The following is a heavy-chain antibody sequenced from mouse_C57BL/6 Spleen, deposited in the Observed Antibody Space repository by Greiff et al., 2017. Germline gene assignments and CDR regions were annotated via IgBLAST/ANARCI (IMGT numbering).Heavy chain of an antibody. J-gene: IGHJ4*01. D-gene: IGHD2-2*01. CDR1: GYTFTTYS. CDR3: ASNGYLPYYAMDY. V-gene: IGHV1-47*01. Sequence: VQRVESGAELVKPGASVKLSCKASGYTFTTYSIEWVKQNPGQSLEWIGNFHPYNGDTNYNEKFKGKATLTVEKSSSTVYLELSRLTSDDSAVYYCASNGYLPYYAMDYWGQGTSVTVSS. CDR2: FHPYNGDT.